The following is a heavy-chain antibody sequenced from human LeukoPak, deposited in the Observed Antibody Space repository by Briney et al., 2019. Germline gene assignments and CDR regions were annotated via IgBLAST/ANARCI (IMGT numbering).Heavy chain of an antibody. V-gene: IGHV1-69*01. Sequence: SVKVSCKASGGTFSSYAISWVRQAPGQGLEGMGGIIPIFGTANYAQKFQGRVTITADESTSTAYMELSSLRSEDTAVYYCARAMTYYGSGSPDAFDIWGQGTMVTVSS. J-gene: IGHJ3*02. CDR2: IIPIFGTA. CDR1: GGTFSSYA. CDR3: ARAMTYYGSGSPDAFDI. D-gene: IGHD3-10*01.